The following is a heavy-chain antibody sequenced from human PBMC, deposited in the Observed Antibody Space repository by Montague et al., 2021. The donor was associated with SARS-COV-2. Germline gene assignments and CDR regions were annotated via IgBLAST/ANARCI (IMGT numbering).Heavy chain of an antibody. CDR3: ARTGYSRGWHSFDY. CDR1: GGSISSINW. V-gene: IGHV4-4*02. Sequence: SETLSLTCVVSGGSISSINWWSWVRQPPGKGLVWIGEIYHSGSTNYNQSLKSRVIISVDKSKNQFSLKLSYLTAAATAVYYCARTGYSRGWHSFDYWGQGTLVTVSS. J-gene: IGHJ4*02. D-gene: IGHD6-19*01. CDR2: IYHSGST.